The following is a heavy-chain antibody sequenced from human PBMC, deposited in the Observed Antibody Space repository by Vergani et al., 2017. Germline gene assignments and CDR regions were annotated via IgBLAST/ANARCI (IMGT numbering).Heavy chain of an antibody. V-gene: IGHV3-23*01. CDR3: AKVCGSNSCPYGGGAFDV. Sequence: QLLESGGGLIQPGGSLRLSCAASGFTFNSYAMTWVRQAPGKGLEWVSGINNNGGSTYYADSGKGRFTISRDNSKNTLYLQMTDLRAEDTATYYCAKVCGSNSCPYGGGAFDVWGHGTMVTVSS. D-gene: IGHD2-2*01. J-gene: IGHJ3*01. CDR2: INNNGGST. CDR1: GFTFNSYA.